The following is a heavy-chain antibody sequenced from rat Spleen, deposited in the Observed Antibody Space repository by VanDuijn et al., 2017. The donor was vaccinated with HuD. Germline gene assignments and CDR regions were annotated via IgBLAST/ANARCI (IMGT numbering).Heavy chain of an antibody. V-gene: IGHV5-19*01. J-gene: IGHJ2*01. CDR1: GFTFSNYG. D-gene: IGHD3-1*01. CDR2: ITTSGGST. Sequence: EVQLVESGGGLVQPGRSLKLSCAASGFTFSNYGMHWIRQAPTKGLEWVASITTSGGSTYYRDSVKGRFTISRDNAKSTLYLQMDSLRSEDTATYYCATEAQGHWGQGVMVTVSS. CDR3: ATEAQGH.